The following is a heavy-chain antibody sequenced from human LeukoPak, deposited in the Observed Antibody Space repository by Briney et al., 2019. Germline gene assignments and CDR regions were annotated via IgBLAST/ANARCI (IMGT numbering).Heavy chain of an antibody. D-gene: IGHD3-22*01. V-gene: IGHV4-59*01. Sequence: SETLSLTCTVSGGSISSYYWSWIRQPPGKGLEWIGNIYDSGSTNYNPSLKSRVTISVDTSKNQCSHKLSSVTAADTAVYYCARLSISGSSLSYFDYWGQGTLVNVSS. CDR3: ARLSISGSSLSYFDY. CDR1: GGSISSYY. CDR2: IYDSGST. J-gene: IGHJ4*02.